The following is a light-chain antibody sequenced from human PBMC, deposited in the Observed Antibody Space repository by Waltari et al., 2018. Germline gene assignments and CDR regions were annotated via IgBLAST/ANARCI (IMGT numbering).Light chain of an antibody. CDR1: NF. J-gene: IGLJ1*01. Sequence: NFVSWYQQHPGKAPKIMIYDVTKRPSGVPDRFFGSKSGNTASLTISGLQAEDEADYYCCSFAGTHSYVFGTGTKVTVL. V-gene: IGLV2-11*03. CDR3: CSFAGTHSYV. CDR2: DVT.